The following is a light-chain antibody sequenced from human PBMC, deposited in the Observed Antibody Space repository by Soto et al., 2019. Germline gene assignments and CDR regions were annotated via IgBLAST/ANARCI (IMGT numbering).Light chain of an antibody. CDR2: AAS. J-gene: IGKJ3*01. CDR1: QGISSY. Sequence: DIQLTQSPSFLSASVGDRVTITCRASQGISSYLAWYQQKPGKAPKLLIYAASTLQSGVPARFSGSGSGTEFTLTISSLQPEDFATYYCQQLNSYPLTFGHGTKLDIK. CDR3: QQLNSYPLT. V-gene: IGKV1-9*01.